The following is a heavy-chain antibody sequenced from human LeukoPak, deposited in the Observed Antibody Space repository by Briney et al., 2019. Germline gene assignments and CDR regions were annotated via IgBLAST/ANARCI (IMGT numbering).Heavy chain of an antibody. D-gene: IGHD3-9*01. V-gene: IGHV4-31*03. CDR3: ASVRRDNGNWFFDY. CDR1: GGSISSGGYY. J-gene: IGHJ4*02. Sequence: SQTLSLTCSVSGGSISSGGYYWSWIRQHPGKGLEWIGYIYHSGSPYYNPSLKSRVSISVDTSQNQFSLKLSSVTAADTAVYYCASVRRDNGNWFFDYWGQGTPVTVSS. CDR2: IYHSGSP.